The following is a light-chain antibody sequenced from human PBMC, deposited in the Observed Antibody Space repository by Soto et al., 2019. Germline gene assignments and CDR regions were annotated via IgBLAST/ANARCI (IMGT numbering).Light chain of an antibody. V-gene: IGKV3-20*01. CDR1: QSVSSK. CDR3: HHYDSSPPYT. J-gene: IGKJ2*01. CDR2: AAS. Sequence: EILMTQSPATLSVSPGERATLSCRASQSVSSKLGWYQQKPGQAPRLLIYAASSRATGIPDRFIGSGSGTDFTLTISRLEPDDSAVYYCHHYDSSPPYTFGQGTKVDI.